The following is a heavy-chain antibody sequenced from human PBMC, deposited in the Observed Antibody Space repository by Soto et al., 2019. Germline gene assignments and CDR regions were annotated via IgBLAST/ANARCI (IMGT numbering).Heavy chain of an antibody. V-gene: IGHV1-2*02. Sequence: RASVKVSCKASGYTFTAHYMHWVRQAPGQGLEWMGWINPDSGVTNYAQKFQDRVTMTRDTSIDTVYMELDRLKSDDTAVYYCARVGLVARELVAWGQGTPVTVSS. CDR1: GYTFTAHY. J-gene: IGHJ5*02. CDR2: INPDSGVT. D-gene: IGHD1-7*01. CDR3: ARVGLVARELVA.